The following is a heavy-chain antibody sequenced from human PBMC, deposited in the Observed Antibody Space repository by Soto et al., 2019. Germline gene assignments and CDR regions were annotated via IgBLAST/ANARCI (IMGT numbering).Heavy chain of an antibody. J-gene: IGHJ4*02. Sequence: QVQLVQSGAEVKKPGASVKVSCKASGYTFTSYGISWVRQAPGQGLDWMGWISAYNGNTNYAQKLQGRVTMTTDTSTSTVYMELRSLRSDDTAVYYCARDRGYDFWSGYPQSHYWGQGTLVTVSS. CDR3: ARDRGYDFWSGYPQSHY. V-gene: IGHV1-18*04. CDR2: ISAYNGNT. D-gene: IGHD3-3*01. CDR1: GYTFTSYG.